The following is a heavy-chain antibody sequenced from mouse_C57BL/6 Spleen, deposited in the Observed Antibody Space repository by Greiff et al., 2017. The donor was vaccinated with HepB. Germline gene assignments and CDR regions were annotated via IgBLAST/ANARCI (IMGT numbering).Heavy chain of an antibody. D-gene: IGHD1-1*01. CDR3: AREGIYYGSSFDY. J-gene: IGHJ2*01. CDR2: IYPGDGDT. CDR1: GYAFSSSW. V-gene: IGHV1-82*01. Sequence: QVQLQQSGPELVKPGASVKISCKASGYAFSSSWMNWVKQRPGKGLEWIGRIYPGDGDTNYNGKFKGKATLTAVKSSSTAYMQLSSLTSEDSAVYFCAREGIYYGSSFDYWGQGTTLTVSS.